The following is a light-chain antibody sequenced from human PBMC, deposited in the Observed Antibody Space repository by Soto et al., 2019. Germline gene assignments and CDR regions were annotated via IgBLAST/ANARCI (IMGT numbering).Light chain of an antibody. Sequence: QSALTQPASVSGSPGQSITISCTGTSSDVGGYNYVSWYQQYPGKAPKLMIYEVTNRPSGVSNRFSGSKSGNTASLSISGLQAEDEADYYCSSYTSGNTYVFGTGTKVTVL. CDR1: SSDVGGYNY. CDR2: EVT. CDR3: SSYTSGNTYV. V-gene: IGLV2-14*01. J-gene: IGLJ1*01.